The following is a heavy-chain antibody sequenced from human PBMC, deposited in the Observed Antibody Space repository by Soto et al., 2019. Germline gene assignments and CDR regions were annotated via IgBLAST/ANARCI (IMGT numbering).Heavy chain of an antibody. D-gene: IGHD3-3*01. V-gene: IGHV3-23*01. CDR1: GFTFSSYA. Sequence: EVQLLESGGGLVQPGGSLRLSCAASGFTFSSYAISWVRQAPGKGLEWVSAISGSGGSTYYADSVKGRFTISRDNSKNTLYLQMNSLRAEDTAVYYCAKDPTYYDFWSGYFVGYWGQGTLVTVSS. CDR3: AKDPTYYDFWSGYFVGY. J-gene: IGHJ4*02. CDR2: ISGSGGST.